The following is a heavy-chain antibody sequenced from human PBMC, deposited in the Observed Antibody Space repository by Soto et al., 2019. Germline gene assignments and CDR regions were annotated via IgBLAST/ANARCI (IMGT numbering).Heavy chain of an antibody. CDR3: ARGLYNPFDY. CDR2: INAGNGNR. Sequence: AASVKVSCKASGYTFTSYAIHWVRQAPGQRLEWMGWINAGNGNRKYSQKFQGRVTITRDTSASTAYMELSSLRSEDTAVYYCARGLYNPFDYWGQGTLVTVSS. V-gene: IGHV1-3*01. CDR1: GYTFTSYA. D-gene: IGHD1-20*01. J-gene: IGHJ4*02.